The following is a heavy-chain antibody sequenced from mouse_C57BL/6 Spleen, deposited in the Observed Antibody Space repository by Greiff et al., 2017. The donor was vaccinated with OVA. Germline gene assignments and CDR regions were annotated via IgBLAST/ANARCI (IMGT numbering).Heavy chain of an antibody. CDR2: ISYDGSN. V-gene: IGHV3-6*01. CDR3: ARDTGGSSYYFDY. J-gene: IGHJ2*01. CDR1: GYSITSGYY. Sequence: EVKLQESGPGLVKPSQSLSLTCSVTGYSITSGYYWNWIRQFPGNKLEWMGYISYDGSNNYNPSLKNRISITRDTSKNQFFLKLNSVTTEDTATYYCARDTGGSSYYFDYWGQGTTLTVSS. D-gene: IGHD1-1*01.